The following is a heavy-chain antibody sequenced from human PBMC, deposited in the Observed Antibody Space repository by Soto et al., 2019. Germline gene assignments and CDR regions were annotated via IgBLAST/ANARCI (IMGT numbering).Heavy chain of an antibody. Sequence: EVQLLESGGGLVQPGGSLRLSCAASGFTFSSYSMSWVRQAPGKGLEWVANIKQDGSEKYYVDSVKGRFTISRDNAKNSLYLQMNSLRAEDTAVYYCARTGRGAFDIWGQGTMVTVSS. V-gene: IGHV3-7*03. D-gene: IGHD7-27*01. CDR1: GFTFSSYS. CDR3: ARTGRGAFDI. J-gene: IGHJ3*02. CDR2: IKQDGSEK.